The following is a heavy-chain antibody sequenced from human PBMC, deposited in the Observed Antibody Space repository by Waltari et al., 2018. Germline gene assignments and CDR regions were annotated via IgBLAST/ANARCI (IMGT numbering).Heavy chain of an antibody. J-gene: IGHJ4*02. CDR2: INPNRGDT. CDR1: GYTFTHQY. Sequence: QVQLMQSGAEVTNPGASVKVSCKASGYTFTHQYLHWLRQAPGQGLEWMGWINPNRGDTYYSQKFQGRVTLTTDTSISTAYMELSSLDSDDSAMYYCASLPRGSGRYFTYWGQGVLVTVSS. D-gene: IGHD1-26*01. CDR3: ASLPRGSGRYFTY. V-gene: IGHV1-2*02.